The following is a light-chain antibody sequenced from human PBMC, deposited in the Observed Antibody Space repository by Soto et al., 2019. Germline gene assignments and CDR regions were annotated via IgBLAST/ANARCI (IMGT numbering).Light chain of an antibody. CDR3: SSYTSSSTVV. CDR2: DVS. V-gene: IGLV2-14*01. CDR1: SSDVGGYNY. J-gene: IGLJ2*01. Sequence: QSALTQPASVSGSPGQSITISCTGTSSDVGGYNYVSWYQQHPGKAPKLMIYDVSDRPSGVSDRFSGSKSGNTASLTISRLQADDEADYYCSSYTSSSTVVFGGGTKLTV.